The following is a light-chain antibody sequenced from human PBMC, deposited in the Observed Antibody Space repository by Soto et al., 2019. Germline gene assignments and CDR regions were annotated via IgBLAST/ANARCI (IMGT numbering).Light chain of an antibody. CDR2: DAS. CDR3: QQDNNWPPLT. CDR1: KGVSSS. V-gene: IGKV3-15*01. J-gene: IGKJ4*01. Sequence: EIVMTQSPATLSVSPGDRATLSCRASKGVSSSLAWYQQIPGQAPRLLIYDASTRATGIPARFGGSGSGTEFTLTISSLQSEDFAVYDCQQDNNWPPLTFGGGTKVELK.